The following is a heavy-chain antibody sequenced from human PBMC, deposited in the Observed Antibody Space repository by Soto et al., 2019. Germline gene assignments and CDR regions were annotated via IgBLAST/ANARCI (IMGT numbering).Heavy chain of an antibody. CDR3: AREISVAGGHFDY. V-gene: IGHV3-48*02. CDR1: GFTFSSYG. CDR2: ISSSSSTI. Sequence: EVQLVESGGGLVQPGGSLRLSCTASGFTFSSYGMNWVRQAPGKGLEWVSSISSSSSTIYYADSVRGRFTISRDNAKKSLYVQMNSLIEEDTAGYYSAREISVAGGHFDYWGLGTLGTVSS. J-gene: IGHJ4*02. D-gene: IGHD6-19*01.